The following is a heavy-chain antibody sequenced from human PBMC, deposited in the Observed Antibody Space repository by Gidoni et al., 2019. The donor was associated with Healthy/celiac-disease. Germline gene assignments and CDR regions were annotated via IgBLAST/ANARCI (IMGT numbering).Heavy chain of an antibody. D-gene: IGHD2-15*01. Sequence: EVQLVESGGGLVKPGGSLRLSCAASGFTFSSDWMSWVRQAPGKGLEWVANIRQDGSEKYDVDSVKGRFTISRDNAKNSLYLQMNSLRAEDTAVYYCSRDRGYCSGGSCYYYYGMDVWGQGTTVTVSS. CDR2: IRQDGSEK. CDR1: GFTFSSDW. J-gene: IGHJ6*02. V-gene: IGHV3-7*01. CDR3: SRDRGYCSGGSCYYYYGMDV.